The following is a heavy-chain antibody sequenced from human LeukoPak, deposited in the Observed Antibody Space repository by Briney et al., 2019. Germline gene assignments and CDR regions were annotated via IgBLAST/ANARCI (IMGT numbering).Heavy chain of an antibody. J-gene: IGHJ5*02. V-gene: IGHV4-59*08. CDR3: ARPQFFFYSGRSFPETVWFHP. CDR1: GGSISHFY. Sequence: SGTLSLTCTVSGGSISHFYWSWIRQPPGKGLEWIGYLSNSGNTTYSPSLRSRVTISVDTSTKQFSLRLTSVTAADTAMYYCARPQFFFYSGRSFPETVWFHPWGQGTLVTVSS. D-gene: IGHD3-10*01. CDR2: LSNSGNT.